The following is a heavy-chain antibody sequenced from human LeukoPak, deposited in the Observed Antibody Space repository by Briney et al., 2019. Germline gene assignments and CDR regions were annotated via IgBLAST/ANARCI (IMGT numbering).Heavy chain of an antibody. D-gene: IGHD2-21*02. CDR1: GDSISSSNYF. CDR2: ISYSGNT. V-gene: IGHV4-39*01. J-gene: IGHJ4*02. CDR3: ARRSPLVAVTTAHYYDY. Sequence: SETLSLTCTVSGDSISSSNYFWGWIRQPPGKGLEWIEEISYSGNTYYNPSLKSRVTISMDTSKNQFSLNLSSVTASDTTVYYCARRSPLVAVTTAHYYDYWGPGTLVTVSS.